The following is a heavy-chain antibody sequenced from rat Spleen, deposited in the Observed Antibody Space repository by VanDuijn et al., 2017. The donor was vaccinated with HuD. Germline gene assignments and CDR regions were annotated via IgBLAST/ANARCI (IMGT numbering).Heavy chain of an antibody. D-gene: IGHD4-3*01. J-gene: IGHJ3*01. V-gene: IGHV5-25*01. CDR2: ISPSGVT. CDR3: ARQDTSGYSNWFAY. Sequence: EVQLVESGGGLVQPGRSLKLSCAASGFTFRNFDMAWVRQAPTKGLEWVASISPSGVTYYRDSVKGRFTVSIENAKSTLCLLMDSLRSEDTATYYCARQDTSGYSNWFAYWGQGTLVTVSS. CDR1: GFTFRNFD.